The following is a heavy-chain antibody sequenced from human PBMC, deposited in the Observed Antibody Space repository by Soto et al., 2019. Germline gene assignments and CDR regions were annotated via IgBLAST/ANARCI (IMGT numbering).Heavy chain of an antibody. V-gene: IGHV1-8*01. CDR3: ARGPGSSDWRFSYYYMDV. Sequence: QVQLVQSGAEVKKPGASVKVSCTFTSYDINWVRQATGQGLEWMGWMNPNSGNTRYAQKFKGRVTMTRNTSKFTAYMELSSLRSEDTAVYYCARGPGSSDWRFSYYYMDVWGQGTTVTVSS. D-gene: IGHD6-19*01. CDR1: FTSYD. CDR2: MNPNSGNT. J-gene: IGHJ6*02.